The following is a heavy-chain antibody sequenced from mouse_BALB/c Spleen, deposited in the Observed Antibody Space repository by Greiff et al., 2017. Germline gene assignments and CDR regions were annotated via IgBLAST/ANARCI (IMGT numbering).Heavy chain of an antibody. CDR1: GYTFTSYV. CDR2: INPYNDGT. CDR3: ARSGPDDYFDY. Sequence: VQLKESGPELVKPGASVKMSCKASGYTFTSYVMHWVKQKPGQGLEWIGYINPYNDGTKYNEKFKGKATLTSDKSSSTAYMELSSLTSEDSAVYYCARSGPDDYFDYWGQGTTLTVSS. V-gene: IGHV1-14*01. D-gene: IGHD3-1*01. J-gene: IGHJ2*01.